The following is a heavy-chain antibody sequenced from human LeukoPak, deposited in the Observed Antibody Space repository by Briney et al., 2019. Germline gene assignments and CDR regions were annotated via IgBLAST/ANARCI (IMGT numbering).Heavy chain of an antibody. J-gene: IGHJ6*03. Sequence: PSETLSLTCTVSGGSISSYYWSWIRQPPGKGLEWIGYIYYSGGTNYNPSLKSRVTISVDTSKNQFSLKLSSVTAADTAVYYCARGGNSVGYYYYYMDVWGKGTTVTVSS. V-gene: IGHV4-59*01. CDR1: GGSISSYY. D-gene: IGHD4-23*01. CDR2: IYYSGGT. CDR3: ARGGNSVGYYYYYMDV.